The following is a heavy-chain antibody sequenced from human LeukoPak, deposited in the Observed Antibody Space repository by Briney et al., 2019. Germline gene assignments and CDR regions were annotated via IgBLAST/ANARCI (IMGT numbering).Heavy chain of an antibody. CDR1: GGSFSGYY. Sequence: SETLSLTCAVYGGSFSGYYWSWIRQPPGKGLEWIGEINHSGSTNYNPSLKSRVTISVDTSKNQLSLKLSSVTAADTAVYYCARGGGLPRKFDYWGQGTLVTVSS. CDR2: INHSGST. D-gene: IGHD1-26*01. CDR3: ARGGGLPRKFDY. J-gene: IGHJ4*02. V-gene: IGHV4-34*01.